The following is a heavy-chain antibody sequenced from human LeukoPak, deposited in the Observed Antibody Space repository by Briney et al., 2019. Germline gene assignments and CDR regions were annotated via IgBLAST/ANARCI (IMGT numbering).Heavy chain of an antibody. CDR3: ASGSTVSSSSSGNFEY. D-gene: IGHD6-6*01. Sequence: GRSLRLSCAASGFTFSNYAMHWVRQAPGKGLEWVAVMSYDGSIKYYADSVKGRFTISRDNSKNTLYLQMNSLRGEDTVVYYCASGSTVSSSSSGNFEYWGQGTLVTVSS. V-gene: IGHV3-30*04. J-gene: IGHJ4*02. CDR2: MSYDGSIK. CDR1: GFTFSNYA.